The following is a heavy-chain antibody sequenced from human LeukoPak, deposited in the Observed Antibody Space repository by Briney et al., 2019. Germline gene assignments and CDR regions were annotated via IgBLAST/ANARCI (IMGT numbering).Heavy chain of an antibody. D-gene: IGHD2-21*02. CDR2: ISWNSGSI. V-gene: IGHV3-9*01. Sequence: PGRSLRLSCAASGFTFDDYAMHWVRQAPGKGLEWVSGISWNSGSIGYADSVKGRFTISRDNDKNSLYLQMNSLRAEDTALYYCAKAPLAYCGGDCSRGQYFQHWGQGTLVTVSS. CDR1: GFTFDDYA. J-gene: IGHJ1*01. CDR3: AKAPLAYCGGDCSRGQYFQH.